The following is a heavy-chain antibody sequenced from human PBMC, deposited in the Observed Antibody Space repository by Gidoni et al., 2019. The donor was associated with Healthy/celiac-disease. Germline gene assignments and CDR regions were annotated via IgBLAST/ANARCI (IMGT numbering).Heavy chain of an antibody. Sequence: QVQLQQWGAGLLKPSETLSLTCAVYGGSFSGYYWSWILQPPGTGLEWIGEINHSGSTNSNPSLKSRVTISVDTSKNQFSLKLSSVTAADTAVYYCARGLGYCSSTSCYRPYYYYYGMDVWGQGTTVTVSS. V-gene: IGHV4-34*01. CDR1: GGSFSGYY. CDR3: ARGLGYCSSTSCYRPYYYYYGMDV. J-gene: IGHJ6*02. D-gene: IGHD2-2*01. CDR2: INHSGST.